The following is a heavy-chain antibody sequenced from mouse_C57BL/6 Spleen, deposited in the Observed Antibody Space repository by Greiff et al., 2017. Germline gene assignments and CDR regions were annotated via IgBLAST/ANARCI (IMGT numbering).Heavy chain of an antibody. CDR2: ISSGSITI. V-gene: IGHV5-17*01. CDR3: ARFDGYNAMDY. CDR1: GFTFSDSG. J-gene: IGHJ4*01. D-gene: IGHD2-3*01. Sequence: VKLMESGGGLVKPGGSLNLSCAASGFTFSDSGMHWVRQALEKGLEWVAYISSGSITIYYADTVKGRFTITRDHAMNTLFRQMTSLRTEETAMYYCARFDGYNAMDYWGQGTSVTVSS.